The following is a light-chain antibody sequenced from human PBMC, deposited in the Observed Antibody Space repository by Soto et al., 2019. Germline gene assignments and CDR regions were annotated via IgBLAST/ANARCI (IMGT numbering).Light chain of an antibody. CDR1: QTINTY. CDR3: QQSYRIPRT. J-gene: IGKJ2*01. CDR2: AAF. V-gene: IGKV1-39*01. Sequence: DIQMTQSPSSLSASVGDIVTITCRASQTINTYLNWYQPKLGKAPKLLIYAAFTLQSGVPSMFSGSGSGTDFTLTISSLQPEDFATYYCQQSYRIPRTFGQGTKLQIQ.